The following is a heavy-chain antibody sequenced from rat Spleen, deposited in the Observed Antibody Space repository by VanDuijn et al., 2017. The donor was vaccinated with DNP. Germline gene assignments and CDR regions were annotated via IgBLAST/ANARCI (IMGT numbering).Heavy chain of an antibody. J-gene: IGHJ2*01. V-gene: IGHV5S13*01. CDR1: GFIFSNYG. CDR2: INAGGGNT. Sequence: EVQLVESGGDPVQPGRSLKLSCAASGFIFSNYGMAWVRQAPTRGLEWVASINAGGGNTFYRASVKGRFTFSRDNTKNTQYLQMDSLRSEDTATYYCARHPSSGGSNYFDYWGQGVLVTVSS. D-gene: IGHD1-11*01. CDR3: ARHPSSGGSNYFDY.